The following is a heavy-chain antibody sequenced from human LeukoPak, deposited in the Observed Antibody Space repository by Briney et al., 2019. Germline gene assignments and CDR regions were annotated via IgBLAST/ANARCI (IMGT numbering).Heavy chain of an antibody. Sequence: SETLSLTCTVSGGSLSSHYWTWIRQSPGKGLEWIGHIYYRGTTNYNPSLESRVTISVDTSKNQFSLDLISVTAADTAVYYCARLAPYYGVWASDYWGRGTLVTVSS. CDR2: IYYRGTT. J-gene: IGHJ4*02. V-gene: IGHV4-59*08. D-gene: IGHD1-26*01. CDR3: ARLAPYYGVWASDY. CDR1: GGSLSSHY.